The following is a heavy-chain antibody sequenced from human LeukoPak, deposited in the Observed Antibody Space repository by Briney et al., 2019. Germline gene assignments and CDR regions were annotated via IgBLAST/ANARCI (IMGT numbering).Heavy chain of an antibody. CDR1: GFTFSSYA. J-gene: IGHJ3*02. D-gene: IGHD3-3*01. V-gene: IGHV3-23*01. CDR2: ISGSGGST. Sequence: HPGGSLRLSCAASGFTFSSYAMSWVRQAPGKGLEWVSAISGSGGSTYYADSAKGRFTISRDNSKNTLYLQLNSLRAEDTAIYYCAHHGGGTIRIAAFDIWGQGTMVTVSS. CDR3: AHHGGGTIRIAAFDI.